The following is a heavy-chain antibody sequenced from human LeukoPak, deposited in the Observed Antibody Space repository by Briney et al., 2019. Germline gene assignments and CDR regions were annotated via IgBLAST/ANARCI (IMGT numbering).Heavy chain of an antibody. V-gene: IGHV3-30-3*01. Sequence: QAGGSLRLSCAASGFTFSSYAMHWVRQAPGKGLEWVAVISFDGSNKYYADSVKGRFTISRDNSKNTLYLQMNSLRAEDTAVYYCARGVYSHGYSLGYWGQGTLVTVSS. CDR1: GFTFSSYA. J-gene: IGHJ4*02. CDR2: ISFDGSNK. D-gene: IGHD5-18*01. CDR3: ARGVYSHGYSLGY.